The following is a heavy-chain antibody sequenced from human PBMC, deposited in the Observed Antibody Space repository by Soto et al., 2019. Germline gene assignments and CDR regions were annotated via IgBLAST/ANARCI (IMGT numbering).Heavy chain of an antibody. J-gene: IGHJ4*02. CDR3: ARHSSLRPYYFDY. CDR2: IYYSGNT. V-gene: IGHV4-39*01. D-gene: IGHD6-13*01. CDR1: SGYISTSSSY. Sequence: SETLSLTCTVSSGYISTSSSYWGWIRQPPGKGLEWIGSIYYSGNTYYNPSLKSRVTISIDTSKTQISLKLNSATAADTAVYYCARHSSLRPYYFDYWGQGTLVTVSS.